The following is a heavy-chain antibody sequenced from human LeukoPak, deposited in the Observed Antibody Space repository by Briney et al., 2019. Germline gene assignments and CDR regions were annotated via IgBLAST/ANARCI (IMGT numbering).Heavy chain of an antibody. D-gene: IGHD3-16*02. Sequence: GGSLRLSCAASGFTFDDFVMSWVRHAPGEGLEWVSGINWNGGSTVYADSVKGRFTISRDNAKNSLYLQMNSLRAEDTALYYCARDWFTRLGELSPDRAFDYWGQGTLVTVSS. CDR3: ARDWFTRLGELSPDRAFDY. V-gene: IGHV3-20*04. CDR2: INWNGGST. CDR1: GFTFDDFV. J-gene: IGHJ4*02.